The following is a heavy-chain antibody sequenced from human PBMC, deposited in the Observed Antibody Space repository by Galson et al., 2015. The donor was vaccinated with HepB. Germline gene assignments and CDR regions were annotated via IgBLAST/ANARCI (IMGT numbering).Heavy chain of an antibody. V-gene: IGHV3-7*03. CDR2: IKQDGSEK. CDR3: ASTGIAAAGGAFDI. Sequence: SLRLSCAASGFTFSSYWMSWVRQAPGKGLEWVANIKQDGSEKYYVDSVKGRFTISRDNAKNSLYLQMNSLRAEDTAVYYCASTGIAAAGGAFDIWGQGTMVTVSS. D-gene: IGHD6-13*01. CDR1: GFTFSSYW. J-gene: IGHJ3*02.